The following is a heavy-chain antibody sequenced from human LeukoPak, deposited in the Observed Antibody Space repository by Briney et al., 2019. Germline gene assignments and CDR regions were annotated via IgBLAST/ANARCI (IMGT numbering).Heavy chain of an antibody. CDR3: ARWGGYYDTSGYYFDC. CDR2: ISSPGGNT. Sequence: PGGSLRLSCTSSGFILSSFAMSWVRQAPGKGLEWVSSISSPGGNTYYADSVKGRFTISRDNSKNALYLQMNSLRDEDTAVYHCARWGGYYDTSGYYFDCWGQGTLVTVSS. J-gene: IGHJ4*02. D-gene: IGHD3-22*01. CDR1: GFILSSFA. V-gene: IGHV3-23*01.